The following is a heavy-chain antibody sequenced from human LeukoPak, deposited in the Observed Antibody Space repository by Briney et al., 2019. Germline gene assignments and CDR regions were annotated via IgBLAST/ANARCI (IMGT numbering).Heavy chain of an antibody. V-gene: IGHV4-59*01. CDR2: IYYSGST. D-gene: IGHD6-6*01. CDR1: GGSISSYY. Sequence: NTSETLSLTCTVSGGSISSYYWSWIRQPPGKGLEWIGYIYYSGSTNYNPSLKSRVTISVDTSKNQFSLKLSSVTAADTAVYYCARSSIAAPPQDYWGQGTLVTVSS. CDR3: ARSSIAAPPQDY. J-gene: IGHJ4*02.